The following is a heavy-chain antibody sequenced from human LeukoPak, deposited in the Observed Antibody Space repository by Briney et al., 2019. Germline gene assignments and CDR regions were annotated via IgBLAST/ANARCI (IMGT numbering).Heavy chain of an antibody. CDR3: AKHRGGSKFAFDV. J-gene: IGHJ3*01. D-gene: IGHD1-26*01. CDR1: GGSISSSSYY. V-gene: IGHV4-39*01. CDR2: IYYSGNT. Sequence: PSETLSLTCSVSGGSISSSSYYWGWIRQPPGKGLEWIGSIYYSGNTYYNPSPKSRVTISVDTSKNQFSLKLSSVTAADTAVYYCAKHRGGSKFAFDVWGQGTMVTVSS.